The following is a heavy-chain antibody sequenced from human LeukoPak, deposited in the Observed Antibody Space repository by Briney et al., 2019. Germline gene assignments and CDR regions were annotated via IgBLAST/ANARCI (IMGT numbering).Heavy chain of an antibody. CDR2: IYWDDDK. CDR3: AHSQSSSSWYNWFDP. J-gene: IGHJ5*02. V-gene: IGHV2-5*02. Sequence: SGPTLVKPTQTLTLNCPFSGVSLSTSGVGVGWIRQPPGKALEWPALIYWDDDKRYSPSLKSRLTITKDTSKNQVVLTMTNMDPVDTATYNCAHSQSSSSWYNWFDPWGQGTLVTVSS. D-gene: IGHD6-13*01. CDR1: GVSLSTSGVG.